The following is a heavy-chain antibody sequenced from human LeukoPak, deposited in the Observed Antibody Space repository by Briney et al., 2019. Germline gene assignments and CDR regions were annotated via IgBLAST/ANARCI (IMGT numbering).Heavy chain of an antibody. Sequence: GGTLRLSCAASGFTFSAYWMTWVRQAPGKGLAWVANIIEGGDVKYYADSVKGRFTISRDNTKNSLYLQMTSLRADDTAVYYCARVGKNGWDFDHWGQGILVTVSS. CDR3: ARVGKNGWDFDH. CDR1: GFTFSAYW. V-gene: IGHV3-7*01. CDR2: IIEGGDVK. D-gene: IGHD6-19*01. J-gene: IGHJ4*02.